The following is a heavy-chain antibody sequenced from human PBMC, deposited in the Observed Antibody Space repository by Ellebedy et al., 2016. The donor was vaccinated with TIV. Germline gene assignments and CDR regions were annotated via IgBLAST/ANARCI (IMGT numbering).Heavy chain of an antibody. CDR3: ARGDSSGWYVDS. V-gene: IGHV4-34*01. CDR2: INHSGST. CDR1: GGSFSGYY. J-gene: IGHJ5*01. Sequence: MPSETLSLTCGVYGGSFSGYYWTWIRQPPGKGLEWIGDINHSGSTSYNPSLKSRVTISVDTSKNQFSLNLTSVTAADTAVYYCARGDSSGWYVDSWGQGALVTVSS. D-gene: IGHD6-19*01.